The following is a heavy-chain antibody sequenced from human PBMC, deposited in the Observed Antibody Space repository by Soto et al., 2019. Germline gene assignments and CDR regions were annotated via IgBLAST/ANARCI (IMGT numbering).Heavy chain of an antibody. CDR1: GGTFISFS. CDR2: IIPTLGTT. D-gene: IGHD3-22*01. Sequence: ASVKVSCKASGGTFISFSIYWVRQAPGQGLEWTGGIIPTLGTTGYSQKFQGRVTITADESTSTAYMELSSLRSEDTAVYYCARDPPRFDSGVADPHWYDPWGQGTLVTVSS. J-gene: IGHJ5*02. CDR3: ARDPPRFDSGVADPHWYDP. V-gene: IGHV1-69*13.